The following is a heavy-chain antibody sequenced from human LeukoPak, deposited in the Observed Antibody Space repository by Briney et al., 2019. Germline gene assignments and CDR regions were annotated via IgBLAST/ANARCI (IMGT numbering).Heavy chain of an antibody. V-gene: IGHV3-7*01. Sequence: PGGSLRLSCVAASGFRITNNWMTWIRRAPGKGLEWVANIKEDESQRYYLGSVKGRFTISRDNSKNTLYLQMNSLRAEDTAVYYCAREGGSSWNWFDPWGQGTLVTVSS. D-gene: IGHD6-13*01. CDR2: IKEDESQR. CDR1: GFRITNNW. CDR3: AREGGSSWNWFDP. J-gene: IGHJ5*02.